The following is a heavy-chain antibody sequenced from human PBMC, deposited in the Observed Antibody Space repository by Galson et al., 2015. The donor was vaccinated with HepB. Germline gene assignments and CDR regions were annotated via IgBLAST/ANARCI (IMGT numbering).Heavy chain of an antibody. CDR3: ARVGIKSDYYYYMDV. Sequence: LRLSCAASGFTFSSYGMHWVRQAPGKGLEWVAVIWYDGSNKYYADSVKGRFTISRDNSKNTLYLQMNSLRAEDTAVYYCARVGIKSDYYYYMDVWGKGTTVTVSS. V-gene: IGHV3-33*01. CDR2: IWYDGSNK. D-gene: IGHD1-26*01. J-gene: IGHJ6*03. CDR1: GFTFSSYG.